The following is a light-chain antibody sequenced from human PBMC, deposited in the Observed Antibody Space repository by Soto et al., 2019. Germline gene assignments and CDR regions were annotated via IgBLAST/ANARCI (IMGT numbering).Light chain of an antibody. Sequence: EIVMTQSPPSLSVTPGEPASISCRSSQSLLHSNGFQYLDWYLQKPGQSPQLLFYLGFNRASCVPDRFSGSGSGTDFTLKISRGEAEDVGIYFCMQPLEAPWTFGQGTKVEIK. CDR1: QSLLHSNGFQY. CDR3: MQPLEAPWT. J-gene: IGKJ1*01. V-gene: IGKV2-28*01. CDR2: LGF.